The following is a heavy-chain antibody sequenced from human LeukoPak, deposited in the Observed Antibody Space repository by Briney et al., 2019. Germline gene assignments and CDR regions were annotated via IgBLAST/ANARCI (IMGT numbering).Heavy chain of an antibody. Sequence: PGGSLRLSCAASGFTFSSYSMNWVRQAPGKGLEWVSYISSSSSTIYYADSVKGRFTISRNNAKNSLYLQMDSLRAEDTAVYYCVVPREGFFDYWGQGTLVTVSS. CDR1: GFTFSSYS. V-gene: IGHV3-48*04. J-gene: IGHJ4*02. CDR2: ISSSSSTI. D-gene: IGHD2-2*01. CDR3: VVPREGFFDY.